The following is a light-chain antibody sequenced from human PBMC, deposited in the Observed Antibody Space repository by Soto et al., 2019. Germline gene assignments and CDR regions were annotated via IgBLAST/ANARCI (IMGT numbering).Light chain of an antibody. CDR2: DAS. CDR1: QSIRTW. Sequence: MNKSPSTLSAYVGDRVTITCRASQSIRTWLAWYQQKPGKAPQLLIYDASTLESGVPSRFSGSASGTEFTLTISSLQPEDFATYNCQQANSFPPTFGPGTKADIK. J-gene: IGKJ3*01. V-gene: IGKV1-5*01. CDR3: QQANSFPPT.